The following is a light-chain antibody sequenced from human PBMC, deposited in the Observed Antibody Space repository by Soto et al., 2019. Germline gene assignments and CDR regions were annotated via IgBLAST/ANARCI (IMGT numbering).Light chain of an antibody. CDR3: QTWGTGIQV. CDR1: SRGSSYA. J-gene: IGLJ2*01. CDR2: LNSDGSH. V-gene: IGLV4-69*01. Sequence: QRVLTQSPSASASLGASVKLTCTLSSRGSSYAIAWHQQQPEKGPRYLMKLNSDGSHSKGDGIPDRFSGSSSGAERYLTISSLQSEDEADYYCQTWGTGIQVFGGGTKLTAL.